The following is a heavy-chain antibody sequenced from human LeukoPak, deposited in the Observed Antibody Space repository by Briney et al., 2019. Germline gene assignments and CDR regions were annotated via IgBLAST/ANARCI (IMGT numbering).Heavy chain of an antibody. D-gene: IGHD1-26*01. CDR1: GGSITSYY. V-gene: IGHV4-59*01. J-gene: IGHJ4*02. CDR3: ARSTYSGTYSGGY. Sequence: SETLSLTCTVSGGSITSYYWSWIRQPPGKGLEWIGYIYYSGSTYYNPSLKSRVTISIDTSKNQFSLKVSSVTAADTAVYYCARSTYSGTYSGGYWGQGTLLTVSS. CDR2: IYYSGST.